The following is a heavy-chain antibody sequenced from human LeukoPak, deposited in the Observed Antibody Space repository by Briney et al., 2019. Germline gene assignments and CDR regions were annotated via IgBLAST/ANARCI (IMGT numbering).Heavy chain of an antibody. CDR3: ARHYGDGFDY. Sequence: SETLSLTCTVSGGSISSYYWSWIRQPPGKGLEWIGYIYYSGSTNYNPCLKSRVTISVDTSKNQFSLKLSSVTAADTAVYYCARHYGDGFDYWGQGTLVTVSS. J-gene: IGHJ4*02. V-gene: IGHV4-59*01. CDR2: IYYSGST. CDR1: GGSISSYY. D-gene: IGHD4-17*01.